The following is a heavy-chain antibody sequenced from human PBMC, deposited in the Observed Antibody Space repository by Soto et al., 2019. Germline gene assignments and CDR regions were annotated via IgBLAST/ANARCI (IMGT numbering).Heavy chain of an antibody. D-gene: IGHD3-10*01. CDR1: GYTFTSYG. CDR2: ISAYNGNT. V-gene: IGHV1-18*01. J-gene: IGHJ4*02. CDR3: ASGWFGEFVYQFDY. Sequence: QVQLVQSGAEVKKPGASVKVSCKPSGYTFTSYGITWVRQAPGQGLEWMGWISAYNGNTNYAQKFQGRVTMTTATSTSTAYMALRSLGYADTAVYYCASGWFGEFVYQFDYWGQGTLVTVSS.